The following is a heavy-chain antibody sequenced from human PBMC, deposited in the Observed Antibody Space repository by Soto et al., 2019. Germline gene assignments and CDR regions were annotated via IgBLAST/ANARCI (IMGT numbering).Heavy chain of an antibody. V-gene: IGHV1-3*01. Sequence: ASVKVSCKASGYTFTSYAMHWVRQAPGQRLEWMGWINAGNGNTKYSQKFQGRVTITRDTSASTAYMELSSLRSEDTAVYYCAKSYYGSGSRYYYYGMDVWGQGTTVTVSS. J-gene: IGHJ6*02. CDR3: AKSYYGSGSRYYYYGMDV. D-gene: IGHD3-10*01. CDR1: GYTFTSYA. CDR2: INAGNGNT.